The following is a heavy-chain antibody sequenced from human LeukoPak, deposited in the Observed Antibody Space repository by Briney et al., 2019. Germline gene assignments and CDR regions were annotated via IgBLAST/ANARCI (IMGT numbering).Heavy chain of an antibody. V-gene: IGHV4-61*01. CDR1: GGSVSSGSYY. CDR2: IYYSGST. J-gene: IGHJ4*02. CDR3: ARDGDYGGPYYFDY. Sequence: SETLSLTCTVPGGSVSSGSYYWSWIRQPPGKGLEWIGYIYYSGSTNYNPSLKSRVTISVDTSKNQFSLKLSSVTAADTAVYYCARDGDYGGPYYFDYWGQGTLVTVSS. D-gene: IGHD4-17*01.